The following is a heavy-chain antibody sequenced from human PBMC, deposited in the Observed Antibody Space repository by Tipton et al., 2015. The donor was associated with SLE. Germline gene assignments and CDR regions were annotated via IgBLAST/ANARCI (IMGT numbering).Heavy chain of an antibody. J-gene: IGHJ4*02. CDR3: ARARFIAAAGY. CDR2: IYHSGST. V-gene: IGHV4-30-2*01. CDR1: GGSISSGGYS. Sequence: TLSLTCAVSGGSISSGGYSWSWIRQPPGKGLEWIGYIYHSGSTYYNPSLKSRVTISVDRSKNQFSLKLSSVTAADTAVYYCARARFIAAAGYWGQGTLVTVSS. D-gene: IGHD6-13*01.